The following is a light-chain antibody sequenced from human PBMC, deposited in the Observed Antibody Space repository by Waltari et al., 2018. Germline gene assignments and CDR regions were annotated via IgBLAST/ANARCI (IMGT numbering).Light chain of an antibody. V-gene: IGLV2-14*01. CDR1: SSDVGGYNY. CDR3: SSYTSSTTLV. CDR2: EVS. Sequence: CTGTSSDVGGYNYVSWYQQHPGKAPKLMIYEVSYRPSGVSNRFSGSKSGNTASLTISGLQAEDEADYYCSSYTSSTTLVFGGGTKLTVL. J-gene: IGLJ3*02.